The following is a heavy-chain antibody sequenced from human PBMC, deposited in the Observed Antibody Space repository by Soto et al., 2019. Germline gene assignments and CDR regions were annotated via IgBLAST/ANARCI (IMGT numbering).Heavy chain of an antibody. Sequence: GGSLRLSCAASGFTFSSYGMHWVRQAPGKGLEWVAVIWYDGSNKYYADSVKGRFTISRDNSKNTLYLQMNSLRAEDTAVYYCARDHYIVATINLAYFDYWGQGTLVTVSS. CDR3: ARDHYIVATINLAYFDY. CDR1: GFTFSSYG. J-gene: IGHJ4*02. D-gene: IGHD5-12*01. CDR2: IWYDGSNK. V-gene: IGHV3-33*01.